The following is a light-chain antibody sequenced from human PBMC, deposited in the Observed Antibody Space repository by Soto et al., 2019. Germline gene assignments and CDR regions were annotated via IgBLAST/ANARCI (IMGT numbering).Light chain of an antibody. Sequence: EIVLTQSPGTLCLSPGERATLSCRAMQSVSSSYLAWYQQKPGQAPRLLIYGSSSRATGIPDRLSGSGSGTDITLTISRLGTEDFAVYYCQQYGSSPQTFRQGTKVEMK. CDR3: QQYGSSPQT. J-gene: IGKJ1*01. CDR2: GSS. V-gene: IGKV3-20*01. CDR1: QSVSSSY.